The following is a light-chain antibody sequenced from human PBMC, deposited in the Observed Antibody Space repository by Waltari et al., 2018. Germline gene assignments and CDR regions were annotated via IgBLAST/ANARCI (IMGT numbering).Light chain of an antibody. CDR2: GAS. J-gene: IGKJ2*01. CDR1: QSLTKKY. Sequence: VLTQSPGTLSLSPGERATLSCRASQSLTKKYLAWYQQKPGQAPRLLIYGASGRAAGSPDRFSGSGSGTDFTLTISRLEPEDFAVYYCQQYGSSIMYTFGQGTKLEIK. CDR3: QQYGSSIMYT. V-gene: IGKV3-20*01.